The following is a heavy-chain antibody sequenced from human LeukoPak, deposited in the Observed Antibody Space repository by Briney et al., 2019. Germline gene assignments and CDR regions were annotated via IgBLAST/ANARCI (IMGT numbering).Heavy chain of an antibody. CDR2: INPSGGST. CDR1: GYTFTSYY. V-gene: IGHV1-46*03. CDR3: ASTRPPDYDFWSGYLNDYYYYYMDV. D-gene: IGHD3-3*01. Sequence: ASVKVSCKASGYTFTSYYMHWVRQAPGQGLEWMGIINPSGGSTSYAQKFQGRVTMTRDTSTSTVYMELSSLRSEDTAVYYCASTRPPDYDFWSGYLNDYYYYYMDVWGKGTTVTVSS. J-gene: IGHJ6*03.